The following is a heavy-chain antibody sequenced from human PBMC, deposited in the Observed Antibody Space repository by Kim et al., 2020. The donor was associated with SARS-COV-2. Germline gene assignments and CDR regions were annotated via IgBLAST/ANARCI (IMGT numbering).Heavy chain of an antibody. CDR2: IKSKTDGGTT. D-gene: IGHD1-26*01. V-gene: IGHV3-15*01. CDR3: TTGLSVFLGGVGVSYYFDY. J-gene: IGHJ4*02. Sequence: GGSLRLSCAASGFTFSNAWMSWVRQAPGKGLEWVGRIKSKTDGGTTDYAAPVKGRFTISRDDSKNTLYLQMNSLKTEDTAVYYCTTGLSVFLGGVGVSYYFDYWGQGTLVTVSS. CDR1: GFTFSNAW.